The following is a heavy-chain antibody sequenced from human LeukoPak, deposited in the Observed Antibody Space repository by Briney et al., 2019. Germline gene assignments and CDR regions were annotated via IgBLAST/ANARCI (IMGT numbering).Heavy chain of an antibody. CDR3: ARGIRDSNIAAAGTFDY. V-gene: IGHV4-34*01. CDR1: GGSFSGYY. CDR2: INHSGST. D-gene: IGHD6-13*01. Sequence: SETLSLTCAVYGGSFSGYYWSWIRQPPGKGLEWIGEINHSGSTNYNPSLKSRVTISVDTSKNQFSLKLSSVTAADTAVYYCARGIRDSNIAAAGTFDYWGQGTLVTVSS. J-gene: IGHJ4*02.